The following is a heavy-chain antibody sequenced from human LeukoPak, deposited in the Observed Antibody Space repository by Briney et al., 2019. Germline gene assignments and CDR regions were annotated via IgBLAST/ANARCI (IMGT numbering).Heavy chain of an antibody. Sequence: KSSETLSLTCTVSGGSISSSSYYWGWIRQPPGKGLEWIGSIYYSRSTYYNPSLKSRVTISVDTSKNQFSLKLSSVTAAGTAVYYCARDIRVTAAAGFNWFDPWGQGTLVTVSS. CDR3: ARDIRVTAAAGFNWFDP. CDR1: GGSISSSSYY. CDR2: IYYSRST. J-gene: IGHJ5*02. V-gene: IGHV4-39*07. D-gene: IGHD6-13*01.